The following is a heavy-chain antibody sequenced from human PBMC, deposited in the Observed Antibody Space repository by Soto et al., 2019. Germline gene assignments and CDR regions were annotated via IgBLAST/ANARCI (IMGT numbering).Heavy chain of an antibody. V-gene: IGHV5-51*03. CDR2: IYPGDSDT. Sequence: EVQLVQSGAEVKKPGESLKISCKGSGYSFTSYWIGWVRQMPGKGLEWMGIIYPGDSDTRYSPSFQGQVTISADKSISTAYLQWSSLKASDTAMYYCARWVLAQQLVEEGLGNWFDPWGQGTLVTVSS. J-gene: IGHJ5*02. CDR3: ARWVLAQQLVEEGLGNWFDP. CDR1: GYSFTSYW. D-gene: IGHD6-13*01.